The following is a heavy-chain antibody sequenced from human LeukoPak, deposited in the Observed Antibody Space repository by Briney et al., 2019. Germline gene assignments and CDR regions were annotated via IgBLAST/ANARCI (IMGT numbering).Heavy chain of an antibody. CDR3: ARGTVTLSYYYMDV. Sequence: GGSLRLSCAASGFTVSSNYMSWVRQAPGKGLEWVSVFYSGGDRYYADSVKGRFTISRDNSNNTLYLQMNSLRAEDTAVYYCARGTVTLSYYYMDVWGKGTTVTVSS. CDR1: GFTVSSNY. D-gene: IGHD2-21*02. V-gene: IGHV3-53*01. CDR2: FYSGGDR. J-gene: IGHJ6*03.